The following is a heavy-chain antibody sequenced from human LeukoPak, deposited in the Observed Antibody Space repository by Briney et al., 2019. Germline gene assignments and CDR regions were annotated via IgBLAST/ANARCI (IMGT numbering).Heavy chain of an antibody. CDR1: GFTFSSYE. CDR2: ISSSGSTM. CDR3: ARGRRAADY. Sequence: GGSLRLSCAASGFTFSSYEMNWVRQAPGKGLEWVSNISSSGSTMYYVDSVKGRFTISRDNAKNSLYLQMNSLRAEDTAVYYCARGRRAADYWGQGTLVTVSS. V-gene: IGHV3-48*03. J-gene: IGHJ4*02.